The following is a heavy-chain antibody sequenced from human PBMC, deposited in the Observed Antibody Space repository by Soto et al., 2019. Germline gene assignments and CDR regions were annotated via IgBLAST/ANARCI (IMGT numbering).Heavy chain of an antibody. D-gene: IGHD3-3*01. J-gene: IGHJ6*02. CDR2: IDPSDSYT. CDR1: GYSLTSYW. V-gene: IGHV5-10-1*01. CDR3: ARHRIFSGNYYYGMDV. Sequence: PXASLKISCKGYGYSLTSYWISWVRQMPGKGLEWMGRIDPSDSYTNYSPSFQGHVTISADKSISTAYLQWSSLKASDTAMYYCARHRIFSGNYYYGMDVWGQGTTVTGSS.